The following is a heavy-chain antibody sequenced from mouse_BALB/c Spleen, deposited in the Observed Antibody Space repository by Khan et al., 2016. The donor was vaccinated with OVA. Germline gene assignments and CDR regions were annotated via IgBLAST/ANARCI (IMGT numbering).Heavy chain of an antibody. CDR1: GFTFSSYG. CDR2: INSNGGST. V-gene: IGHV5-6-3*01. Sequence: EVELVESGGGLVQPGGSLKLSCAASGFTFSSYGMSWVRQTPDKRLELVATINSNGGSTYYPDSVKGRFTISRDTDKNTLYLKMSSLKSEDTAMYYCARMARTINWGQGTTLTVSS. J-gene: IGHJ2*01. CDR3: ARMARTIN.